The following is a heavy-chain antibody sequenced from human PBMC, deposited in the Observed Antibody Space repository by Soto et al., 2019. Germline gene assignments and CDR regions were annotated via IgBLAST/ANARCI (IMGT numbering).Heavy chain of an antibody. D-gene: IGHD6-13*01. Sequence: QVQLVESGGGVVQPGRSLRLSCAASEFTFSSYAMHWVRQAPGKGLEWVAVISYDGINKYYAASVRGRFTISRDNSRNTLYLQMNSLRAEDTAVYYCARDSTRIAAATEYFQHWGQGTLVTVSS. CDR1: EFTFSSYA. CDR3: ARDSTRIAAATEYFQH. J-gene: IGHJ1*01. V-gene: IGHV3-30-3*01. CDR2: ISYDGINK.